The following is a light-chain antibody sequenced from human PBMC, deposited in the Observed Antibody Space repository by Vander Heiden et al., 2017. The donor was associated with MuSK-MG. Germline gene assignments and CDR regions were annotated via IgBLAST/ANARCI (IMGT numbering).Light chain of an antibody. V-gene: IGLV1-40*01. CDR2: GNN. CDR1: NTNIGAGYA. Sequence: QSVLTQSPSVSGAPGQRVTISCTGSNTNIGAGYAVHWYRQLPGSAPKVSSYGNNNRPSDVSDRFSGSKSGTAASLAITGLPVEDEADYYCHSYDSTVGGDVVFGGGTKLTVL. CDR3: HSYDSTVGGDVV. J-gene: IGLJ2*01.